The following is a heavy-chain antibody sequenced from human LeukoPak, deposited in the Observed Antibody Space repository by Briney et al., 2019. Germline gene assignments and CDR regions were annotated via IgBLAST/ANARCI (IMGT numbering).Heavy chain of an antibody. CDR2: IYYSGST. V-gene: IGHV4-59*01. Sequence: SETLSLTCTVSGGSISSYYWSWIRQPPGKGLEWIGYIYYSGSTNYNPSLKSRVTISVDTSKNQFSLKLSSVTAADTAVYYCAREREGARGYDYWGQGTLVTVSS. D-gene: IGHD1-26*01. J-gene: IGHJ4*02. CDR3: AREREGARGYDY. CDR1: GGSISSYY.